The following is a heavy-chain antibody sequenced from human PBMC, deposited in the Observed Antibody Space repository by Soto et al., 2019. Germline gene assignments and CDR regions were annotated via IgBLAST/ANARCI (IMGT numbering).Heavy chain of an antibody. V-gene: IGHV1-69*12. D-gene: IGHD2-2*01. CDR3: AGKYQRNYYYGMDV. CDR2: IIPIFGTA. Sequence: QVQLVQSGAEVQKPGSSVKVSCKASGGTFSSYAISWVRQAPGQGLEWMGGIIPIFGTADYAQKFQGRVTITADESTSTTYMELSSLRSEDTAVYYCAGKYQRNYYYGMDVWCQGTTVTVSS. J-gene: IGHJ6*02. CDR1: GGTFSSYA.